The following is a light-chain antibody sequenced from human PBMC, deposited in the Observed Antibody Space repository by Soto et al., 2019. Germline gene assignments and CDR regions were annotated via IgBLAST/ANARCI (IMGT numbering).Light chain of an antibody. CDR1: ESIGSW. CDR3: QQYNSYWT. V-gene: IGKV1-5*03. J-gene: IGKJ1*01. Sequence: DIQMTQSPSTLSASVGDRVTITFRASESIGSWLAWYQQKPGKAPKLLIHKASTLESGVPSRFSGSGSGTEFTLTISSLQPDDFATFYCQQYNSYWTFGQGTKVDIK. CDR2: KAS.